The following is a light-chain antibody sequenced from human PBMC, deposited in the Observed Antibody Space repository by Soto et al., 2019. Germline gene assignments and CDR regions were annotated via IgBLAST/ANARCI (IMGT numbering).Light chain of an antibody. CDR2: EAS. V-gene: IGKV3-11*01. CDR1: RSVTTF. CDR3: QQYNTWPPVT. Sequence: EIVLTQSPGTLSLSPGERATLSCRASRSVTTFLAWYQQRPGQAPRLLISEASNRAAGIPARFSGSGSGTDFTLTISRLEPEDFAVYYCQQYNTWPPVTFGQGTKVDIK. J-gene: IGKJ1*01.